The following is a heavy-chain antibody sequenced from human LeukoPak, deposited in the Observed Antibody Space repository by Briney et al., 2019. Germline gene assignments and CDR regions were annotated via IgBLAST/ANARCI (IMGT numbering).Heavy chain of an antibody. CDR2: ISSSSSYI. V-gene: IGHV3-21*01. CDR3: ARELGTTVNYALDY. D-gene: IGHD4-11*01. CDR1: GFTFSSYS. J-gene: IGHJ4*02. Sequence: GGSLRLSCAASGFTFSSYSMNWVRQAPGKGLEWVSSISSSSSYIYYADSVKGRFTISRDNAKNSLYLQMNSLRAEDTAVYYCARELGTTVNYALDYWGQGTLVTVSS.